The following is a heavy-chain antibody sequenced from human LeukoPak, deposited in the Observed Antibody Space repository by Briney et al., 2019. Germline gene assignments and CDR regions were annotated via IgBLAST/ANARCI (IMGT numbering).Heavy chain of an antibody. D-gene: IGHD3-10*01. Sequence: PSETLSLTCIVSAYSISSGYYWGWIRQPPGEGLEWIGSIYHSESTYYNPSLKSRVTISVDTSKNQFSLKLSSVTAADTAVYYCARGSGGLGSYHHATYYYYYMDVWGKGTTVTVSS. J-gene: IGHJ6*03. CDR3: ARGSGGLGSYHHATYYYYYMDV. V-gene: IGHV4-38-2*02. CDR1: AYSISSGYY. CDR2: IYHSEST.